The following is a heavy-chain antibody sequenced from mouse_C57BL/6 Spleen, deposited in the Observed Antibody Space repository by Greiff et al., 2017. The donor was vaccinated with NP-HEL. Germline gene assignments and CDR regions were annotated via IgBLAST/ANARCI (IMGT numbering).Heavy chain of an antibody. CDR1: GYIFTSYW. CDR2: IDPSDSET. V-gene: IGHV1-52*01. CDR3: ARRYYGDAMDY. Sequence: QVQLQQPGAELVRPGSSVKLSCKASGYIFTSYWMHWVKQRPIQGLEWIGNIDPSDSETHYNQKFKDKATLTVDKSSSTAYMQLSSLTSEDSAVYYCARRYYGDAMDYWGQGTSVTVSS. D-gene: IGHD1-1*02. J-gene: IGHJ4*01.